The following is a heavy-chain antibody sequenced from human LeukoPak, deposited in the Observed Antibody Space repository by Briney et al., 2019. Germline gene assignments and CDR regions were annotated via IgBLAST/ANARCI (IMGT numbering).Heavy chain of an antibody. CDR1: GFTFRSYA. Sequence: GGSLRLSCAASGFTFRSYAMSWVRQAPGKGLEWVSTLSGSGGSTYYADSVKGRFTISRDNSKNTLHLQMNSLRAEDTAVYYCARPFGDYQYATFDHWGQGTLVTVSS. CDR3: ARPFGDYQYATFDH. D-gene: IGHD4-17*01. CDR2: LSGSGGST. V-gene: IGHV3-23*01. J-gene: IGHJ4*02.